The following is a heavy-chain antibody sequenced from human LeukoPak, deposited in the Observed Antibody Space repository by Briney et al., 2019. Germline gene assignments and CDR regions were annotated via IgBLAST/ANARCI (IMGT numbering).Heavy chain of an antibody. J-gene: IGHJ5*02. D-gene: IGHD2-2*01. CDR1: GYTLTELS. V-gene: IGHV1-24*01. Sequence: ASVKVSSKVSGYTLTELSMHWVRQAPGKGLEWMGGFDPEDGETIYAQKFQGRVTMTEDTSTDTAYMELSSLRSEDTAVYYCAISMLQLLSSADNWFDPWGQGTLVTVSS. CDR3: AISMLQLLSSADNWFDP. CDR2: FDPEDGET.